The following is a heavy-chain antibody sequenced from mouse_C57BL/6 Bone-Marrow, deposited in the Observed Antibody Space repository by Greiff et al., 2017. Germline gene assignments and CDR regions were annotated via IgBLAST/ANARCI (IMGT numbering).Heavy chain of an antibody. CDR3: AVLLRSYFDD. CDR2: IYPADGDT. CDR1: GYAFSSSW. V-gene: IGHV1-82*01. D-gene: IGHD1-1*01. Sequence: QFQLQQSGPELVKPGASVKISCKASGYAFSSSWLNCVKQRPGKGLEWIGRIYPADGDTNYNGKFKAKTTLTADKSSSTAYMQLSSLTSEDSAVYFFAVLLRSYFDDWGQGTTLTVAS. J-gene: IGHJ2*01.